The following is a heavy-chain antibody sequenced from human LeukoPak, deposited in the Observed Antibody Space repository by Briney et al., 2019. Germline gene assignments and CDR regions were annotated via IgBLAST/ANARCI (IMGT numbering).Heavy chain of an antibody. Sequence: SETLSLTCTVSGGSISSYYWSWVRQPPGKGLEWIGYIYYSGSTNYNPSLKSGVTISVETSKNQFSLKLSSVTAADTAVYYCARDRITMVRGDDRHFDIWGQGTMVTVSS. D-gene: IGHD3-10*01. CDR2: IYYSGST. J-gene: IGHJ3*02. V-gene: IGHV4-59*12. CDR3: ARDRITMVRGDDRHFDI. CDR1: GGSISSYY.